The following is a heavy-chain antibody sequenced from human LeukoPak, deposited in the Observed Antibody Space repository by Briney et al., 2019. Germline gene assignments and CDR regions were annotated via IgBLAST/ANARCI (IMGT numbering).Heavy chain of an antibody. CDR3: TREGPVWFGELSEEETDY. V-gene: IGHV3-49*04. Sequence: PGGSLRLSCTASGFTFGDYAMAWVRQAPGKGLEWVGFIRSKAYGGTTEYAASVKGRFTISRDDSKSIAYLQMNSLKTEDTAVYYCTREGPVWFGELSEEETDYWGQGTLVTVSS. CDR1: GFTFGDYA. CDR2: IRSKAYGGTT. J-gene: IGHJ4*02. D-gene: IGHD3-10*01.